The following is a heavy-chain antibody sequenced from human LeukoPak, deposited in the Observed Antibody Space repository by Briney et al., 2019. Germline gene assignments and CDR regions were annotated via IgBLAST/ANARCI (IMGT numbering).Heavy chain of an antibody. CDR1: GGSISSSRYY. V-gene: IGHV4-39*01. CDR3: ATFAGGNYYDSSG. D-gene: IGHD3-22*01. J-gene: IGHJ4*02. CDR2: IYYSGST. Sequence: SETLSLTCTVSGGSISSSRYYWGWIRQPPGKGLEWIGSIYYSGSTYDNPSLKSRVTISVDTSKNQFSLKLSSVTAADTAVYYCATFAGGNYYDSSGWGQGTLVTVSS.